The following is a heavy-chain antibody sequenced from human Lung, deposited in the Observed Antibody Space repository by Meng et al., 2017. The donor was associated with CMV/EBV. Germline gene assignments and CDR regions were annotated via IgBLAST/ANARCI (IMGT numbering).Heavy chain of an antibody. J-gene: IGHJ4*02. D-gene: IGHD3-3*01. CDR2: INHSGRT. V-gene: IGHV4-34*01. Sequence: ESLKISCAASGFIFNTYEMNWVRQPPGKGLEWIVEINHSGRTNYNPSLNSRVTISVDTSKNQLSLKLSSVTAADTAVYYCARGGLRFLEYLNDLDFWGQGTLVTVSS. CDR3: ARGGLRFLEYLNDLDF. CDR1: GFIFNTYE.